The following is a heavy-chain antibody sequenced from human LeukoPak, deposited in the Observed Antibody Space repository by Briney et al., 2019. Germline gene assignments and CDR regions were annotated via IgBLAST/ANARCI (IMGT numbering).Heavy chain of an antibody. CDR2: INHSGST. CDR1: GGSFSGYY. Sequence: SETLSLTCAVYGGSFSGYYWSWIRQPPGKGLEWIGEINHSGSTYYNPSLKSRVTISVDTSKNQFSLKLSSVTAADTAVYYCARVMVPAAKGDFDYWGQGTLVTVSS. J-gene: IGHJ4*02. CDR3: ARVMVPAAKGDFDY. V-gene: IGHV4-34*01. D-gene: IGHD2-2*01.